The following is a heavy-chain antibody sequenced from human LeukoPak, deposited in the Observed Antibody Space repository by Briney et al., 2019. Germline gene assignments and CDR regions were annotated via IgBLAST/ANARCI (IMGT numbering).Heavy chain of an antibody. D-gene: IGHD2-21*02. CDR1: GFTFSDYY. CDR3: AREGSSLTDVHY. J-gene: IGHJ4*02. Sequence: PGGSLRLSCVASGFTFSDYYINWIRQAPGKGLEWVSYISSSGSARYYTDSVKGRFTISRDNAKNSLYLQMNSLRAEDTAVYYCAREGSSLTDVHYWGQGTLVTVSS. V-gene: IGHV3-11*01. CDR2: ISSSGSAR.